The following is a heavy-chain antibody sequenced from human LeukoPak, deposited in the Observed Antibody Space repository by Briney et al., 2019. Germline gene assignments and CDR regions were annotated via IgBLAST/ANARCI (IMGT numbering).Heavy chain of an antibody. CDR2: INHSGST. D-gene: IGHD3-22*01. J-gene: IGHJ4*02. CDR3: ARGRLQYYYDSSGYYVH. V-gene: IGHV4-34*01. CDR1: GGSFSGYY. Sequence: SETLSLTCAVYGGSFSGYYWSWIRQPPGKGLEWIGEINHSGSTNYNPSLESRVTISVDTSKNQFSLKLSSVTAADTAVYYCARGRLQYYYDSSGYYVHWGQGTLVTVSS.